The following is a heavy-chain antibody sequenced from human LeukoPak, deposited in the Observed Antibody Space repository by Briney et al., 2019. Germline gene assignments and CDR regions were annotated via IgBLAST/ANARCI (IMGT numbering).Heavy chain of an antibody. CDR1: GGSFSGYY. Sequence: SETLSLTCAVYGGSFSGYYWSWIRQPPGKGLEWIGEINHSGSTNYNPSLKSRVTISVETSNDQFSLKLSSVTAADTAMYYCARLLIYCSSTSCHFDYWGQGTPVTVSS. V-gene: IGHV4-34*01. D-gene: IGHD2-2*01. J-gene: IGHJ4*02. CDR2: INHSGST. CDR3: ARLLIYCSSTSCHFDY.